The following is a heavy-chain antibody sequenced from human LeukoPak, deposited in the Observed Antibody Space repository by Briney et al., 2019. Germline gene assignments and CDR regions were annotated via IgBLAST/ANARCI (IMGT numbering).Heavy chain of an antibody. V-gene: IGHV1-8*01. CDR1: GYTFTSYD. CDR3: ATRPRIYSGYDLNY. Sequence: ASVTVSCKASGYTFTSYDINWVRQATGQGLEWMGWMNPNSGNTGYAQKFQGRVTMTRNTSISTAYMELSSLRSEDTAVYYCATRPRIYSGYDLNYWGQGTLVTVSS. J-gene: IGHJ4*02. CDR2: MNPNSGNT. D-gene: IGHD5-12*01.